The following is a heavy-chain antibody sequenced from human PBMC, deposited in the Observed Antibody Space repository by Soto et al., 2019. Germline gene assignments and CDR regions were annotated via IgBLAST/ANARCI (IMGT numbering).Heavy chain of an antibody. V-gene: IGHV3-30-3*01. CDR2: ISYDGSNK. CDR3: ARDDTPYDSSGYVGRY. J-gene: IGHJ4*02. D-gene: IGHD3-22*01. CDR1: GFTFSSYA. Sequence: QVQLVESGGGVVQPGRSLRLSCAASGFTFSSYAMHWVRQAPGKGLEWVAVISYDGSNKYYADSVKGRFTISRDNSKNTLYLQMNSLRAEDTAVYYCARDDTPYDSSGYVGRYCGQGTLVTVSS.